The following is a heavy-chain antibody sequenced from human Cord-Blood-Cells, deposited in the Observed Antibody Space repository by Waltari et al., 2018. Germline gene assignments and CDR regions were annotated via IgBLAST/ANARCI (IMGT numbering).Heavy chain of an antibody. Sequence: EVQLVESGGGLVKPGGSLRLSCAASGFTFSNAWMSWVRNAPGKGREWVGRIKSKTDGGTTDYAAPVKGRFTISRDDSKNTLYLQMNSLKTEDTAVYYCTRLYLVGASNDYWGQGTLVTVSS. CDR3: TRLYLVGASNDY. V-gene: IGHV3-15*01. J-gene: IGHJ4*02. D-gene: IGHD1-26*01. CDR2: IKSKTDGGTT. CDR1: GFTFSNAW.